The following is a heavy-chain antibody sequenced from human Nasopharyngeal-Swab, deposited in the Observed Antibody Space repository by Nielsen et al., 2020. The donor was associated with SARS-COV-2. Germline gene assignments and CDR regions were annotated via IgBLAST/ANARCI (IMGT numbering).Heavy chain of an antibody. V-gene: IGHV3-21*01. J-gene: IGHJ4*02. CDR2: ISSSSSYI. CDR3: ARGGGYTVTTHFDY. Sequence: GESLKISCAASGFTFSSYSMNLVRQAPGKGLEWVSSISSSSSYIYYADSMKGRFTISRDNAKNSLYLEMNSLRAEDTAVYYCARGGGYTVTTHFDYWGQGTLVTVSS. D-gene: IGHD4-17*01. CDR1: GFTFSSYS.